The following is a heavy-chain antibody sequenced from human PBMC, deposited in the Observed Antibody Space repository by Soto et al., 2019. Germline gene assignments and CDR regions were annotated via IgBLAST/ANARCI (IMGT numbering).Heavy chain of an antibody. CDR1: GFTFSDYA. CDR3: AKGAWGHYDPAGGYYFDF. V-gene: IGHV3-23*01. J-gene: IGHJ4*02. D-gene: IGHD3-22*01. CDR2: ISGSGGTT. Sequence: EVQLLESGGGLVQPGGSLRLSCVASGFTFSDYAMTWVRQAPGKGLEWVSAISGSGGTTHYADSVKGRFTISRDNSKNTLFLQMNSLRAADTALYYCAKGAWGHYDPAGGYYFDFWGPGTLVTVSS.